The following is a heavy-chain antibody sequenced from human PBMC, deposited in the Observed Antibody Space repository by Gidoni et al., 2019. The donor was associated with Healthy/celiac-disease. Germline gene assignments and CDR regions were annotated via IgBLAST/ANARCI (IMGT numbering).Heavy chain of an antibody. D-gene: IGHD2-15*01. V-gene: IGHV1-46*03. J-gene: IGHJ4*02. CDR3: ARGLGYCSGGSCYSFRAGSTNFDY. CDR1: GYTFTSYY. CDR2: INPSGGST. Sequence: QVQLVQSGAEVKKPGASVKVSCKASGYTFTSYYMHWVRQAPGQGLEWMGIINPSGGSTSYAQKFQGRVTMTRDTSTSTVYMELSSLRSEDTAVYYCARGLGYCSGGSCYSFRAGSTNFDYWGQGTLVTVSS.